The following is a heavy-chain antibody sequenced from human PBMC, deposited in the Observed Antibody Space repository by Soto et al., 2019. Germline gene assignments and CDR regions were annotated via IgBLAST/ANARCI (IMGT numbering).Heavy chain of an antibody. CDR1: GYTFTSYA. V-gene: IGHV1-18*01. Sequence: ASVKVSCKASGYTFTSYAMHWVRQAPGQRLEWMGWISAYNGNTNYAQKLQGRVTMTTDTSTSTAYMELRSLRSDDTAVYYCARNFRTTDYYYYGMDVWGQGTTVTVSS. CDR2: ISAYNGNT. D-gene: IGHD1-7*01. CDR3: ARNFRTTDYYYYGMDV. J-gene: IGHJ6*02.